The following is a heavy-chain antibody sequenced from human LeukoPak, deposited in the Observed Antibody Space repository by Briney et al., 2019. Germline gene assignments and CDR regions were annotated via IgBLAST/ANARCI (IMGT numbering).Heavy chain of an antibody. Sequence: SETLSLTCTVSGGSISSGGYSWSWIRQHPGKGLEWIGYIYYSGSTYYNPSLKSRVTISVDTSKNQFSLKLSSVTAADTAVYYCARVVATTRDFDYWGQGTLVTVSS. J-gene: IGHJ4*02. CDR2: IYYSGST. CDR3: ARVVATTRDFDY. CDR1: GGSISSGGYS. D-gene: IGHD5-12*01. V-gene: IGHV4-31*03.